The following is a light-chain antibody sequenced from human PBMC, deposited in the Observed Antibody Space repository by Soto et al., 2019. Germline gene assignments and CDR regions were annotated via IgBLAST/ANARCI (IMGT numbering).Light chain of an antibody. CDR1: KLGDKY. Sequence: SYELTQPPSVSVSPGQTASITCSGDKLGDKYTCWYQLKPGQSPVLVIYEGTKRPSGIPERFSGSSSGNTATLTISGTQAMDAADYYCQAWDSNTVVFGGGTKLTVL. CDR3: QAWDSNTVV. J-gene: IGLJ2*01. V-gene: IGLV3-1*01. CDR2: EGT.